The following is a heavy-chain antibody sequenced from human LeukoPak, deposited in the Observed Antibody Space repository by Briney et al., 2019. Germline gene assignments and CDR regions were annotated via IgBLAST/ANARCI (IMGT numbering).Heavy chain of an antibody. V-gene: IGHV3-74*01. CDR1: GFTFSTYW. CDR3: ARGLAGAYRIMDV. Sequence: PGGSLRLSCVASGFTFSTYWIHWVRQGPGKGLVWVSLISADGTTTTYADSVKGRFTVSRDNAKNTLYLQMNSLRAEDAAVYYCARGLAGAYRIMDVWGQGTTVTDS. J-gene: IGHJ6*02. CDR2: ISADGTTT. D-gene: IGHD6-19*01.